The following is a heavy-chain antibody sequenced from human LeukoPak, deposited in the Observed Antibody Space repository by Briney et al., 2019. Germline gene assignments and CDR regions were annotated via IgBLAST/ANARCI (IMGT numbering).Heavy chain of an antibody. V-gene: IGHV4-38-2*02. Sequence: SETLSLTCSVSGYSISSGYYWGWIRQPPGKGLGYIGSFYRTGSTYYNPSLRSRVTISADTSKNQFSLKLSSVTAADTAVYYCAREAQWQKHAIDYWGQGTLVTVSS. CDR2: FYRTGST. D-gene: IGHD6-19*01. CDR1: GYSISSGYY. J-gene: IGHJ4*02. CDR3: AREAQWQKHAIDY.